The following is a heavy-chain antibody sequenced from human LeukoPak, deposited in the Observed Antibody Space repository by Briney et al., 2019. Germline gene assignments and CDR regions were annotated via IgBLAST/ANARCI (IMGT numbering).Heavy chain of an antibody. CDR3: ARAPYYGSNWFDP. J-gene: IGHJ5*02. V-gene: IGHV3-33*01. D-gene: IGHD3-10*01. Sequence: GGSLRLSCAASGFTFSSYGMHWVRQAPGKGLEWVAVIWYDGSNKYYADSVKGRFTTSRDNSKNTLYLQMNSLRAEDTAVYYCARAPYYGSNWFDPWGQGTLVTVSS. CDR2: IWYDGSNK. CDR1: GFTFSSYG.